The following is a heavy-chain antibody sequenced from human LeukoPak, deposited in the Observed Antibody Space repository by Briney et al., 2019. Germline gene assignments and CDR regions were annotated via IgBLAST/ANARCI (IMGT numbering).Heavy chain of an antibody. Sequence: GSVKVSCKASGYTFTSYFMHWVRQAPGQGLEWMGIFSPSGGSTSFAQRFQGRVTMTRDTSTSTVYMELSSLRSEDTAVYYCARHSSGGRYLDYWGQGTLVTVSS. CDR3: ARHSSGGRYLDY. D-gene: IGHD2-15*01. V-gene: IGHV1-46*01. CDR1: GYTFTSYF. J-gene: IGHJ4*02. CDR2: FSPSGGST.